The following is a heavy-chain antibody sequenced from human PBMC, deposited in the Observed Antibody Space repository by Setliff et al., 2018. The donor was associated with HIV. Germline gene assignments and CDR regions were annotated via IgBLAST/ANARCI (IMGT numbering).Heavy chain of an antibody. V-gene: IGHV4-39*02. CDR2: IYYSGST. D-gene: IGHD4-4*01. Sequence: SETLSLTCTVSGGSISSSSYYWGWIRQPPGKGLEWTGSIYYSGSTYYNPSLKSRVTISVDTSKNQFSLKLSSVTAADTAVYYCAREEDYSNYGYYYGMDVWGQGTTVTVSS. CDR3: AREEDYSNYGYYYGMDV. J-gene: IGHJ6*02. CDR1: GGSISSSSYY.